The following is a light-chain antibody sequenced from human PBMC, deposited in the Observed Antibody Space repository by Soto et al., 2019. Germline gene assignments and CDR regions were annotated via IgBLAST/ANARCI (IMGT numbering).Light chain of an antibody. V-gene: IGLV2-14*01. J-gene: IGLJ1*01. CDR2: DFS. CDR3: CLYSTSKNRQRV. CDR1: SSDVGGYNY. Sequence: QSVLTQPASVSGSPGQSITISCTGTSSDVGGYNYVSWYQQHPGKAPKFMIYDFSNRPSGVSNRFSGSKSGNTASLTISGLQAEDEADYYCCLYSTSKNRQRVFGTGTKVTVL.